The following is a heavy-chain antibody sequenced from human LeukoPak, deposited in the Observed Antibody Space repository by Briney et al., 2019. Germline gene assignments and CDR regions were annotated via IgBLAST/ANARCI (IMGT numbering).Heavy chain of an antibody. D-gene: IGHD3-10*02. CDR1: GYTFTSYD. CDR2: MNPNSGNT. V-gene: IGHV1-8*03. CDR3: ARDLPLVGSGSYKTDYYYMDV. Sequence: ASVKVSCKASGYTFTSYDINWVRQATGQGLEWMGWMNPNSGNTGYAQKFQGRVTITRNTSISTAYMELSSVTAADTAVYYCARDLPLVGSGSYKTDYYYMDVWGKGTTVTVSS. J-gene: IGHJ6*03.